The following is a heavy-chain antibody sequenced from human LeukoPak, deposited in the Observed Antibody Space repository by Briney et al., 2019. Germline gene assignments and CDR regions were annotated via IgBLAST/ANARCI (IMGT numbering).Heavy chain of an antibody. CDR3: ARAYSSGWYGDAFDI. Sequence: VASVKVSCKTSGYTFTGYYMHWVRQAPGQGLEWMGWINPNSGGTNYAQKFQGWVTMTRDTSISTAYMELSRLRSDDTAVYYCARAYSSGWYGDAFDIWGQGTMVTVSS. CDR1: GYTFTGYY. CDR2: INPNSGGT. D-gene: IGHD6-19*01. V-gene: IGHV1-2*04. J-gene: IGHJ3*02.